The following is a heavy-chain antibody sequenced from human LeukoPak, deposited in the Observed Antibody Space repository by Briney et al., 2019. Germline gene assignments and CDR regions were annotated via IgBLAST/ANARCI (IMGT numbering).Heavy chain of an antibody. CDR2: ISPDSNYK. CDR1: GFTFSTYS. V-gene: IGHV3-21*01. Sequence: GGSLRLSCSASGFTFSTYSMNWLRLAPGKGLEWVSSISPDSNYKYYVDSVKGRFTISRDNAKSSLYLQMNSLRAEDTAVYYCARDVGYYDSSLDYWGQGTLVTVSS. J-gene: IGHJ4*02. D-gene: IGHD3-22*01. CDR3: ARDVGYYDSSLDY.